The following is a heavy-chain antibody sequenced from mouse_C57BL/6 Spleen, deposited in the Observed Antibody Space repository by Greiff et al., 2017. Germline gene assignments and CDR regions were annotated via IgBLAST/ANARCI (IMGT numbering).Heavy chain of an antibody. D-gene: IGHD1-1*01. CDR1: GYTFTSYW. CDR3: ARRPGGSSGWFAY. Sequence: QVQLQQPGAELVKPGASVKLSCKASGYTFTSYWMHWVKQRPGQGLEWIGMIHPNSGSTNYNEKFKSKATLTVDKSSSTAYMQLSSLTSEDSAVYYCARRPGGSSGWFAYWGQGTLVTVSA. J-gene: IGHJ3*01. V-gene: IGHV1-64*01. CDR2: IHPNSGST.